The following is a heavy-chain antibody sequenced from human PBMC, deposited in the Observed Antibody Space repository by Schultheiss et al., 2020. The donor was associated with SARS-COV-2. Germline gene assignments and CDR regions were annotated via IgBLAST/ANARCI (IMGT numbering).Heavy chain of an antibody. V-gene: IGHV4-39*01. D-gene: IGHD3-22*01. CDR2: IYYSGST. CDR3: ARQEGYYYDSSGYYY. Sequence: SETLSLTCTVSGGSISSSSYYWGWIRQPPGKGLEWIGSIYYSGSTYYNPSLKSRVTISVDTSKNQFSLKLSSVTAADTAVYYCARQEGYYYDSSGYYYWGQGTMVTVSS. CDR1: GGSISSSSYY. J-gene: IGHJ3*01.